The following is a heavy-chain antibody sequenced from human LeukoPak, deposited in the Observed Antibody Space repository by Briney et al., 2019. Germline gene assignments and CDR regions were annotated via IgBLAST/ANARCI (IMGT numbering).Heavy chain of an antibody. CDR1: GFTFSSYW. J-gene: IGHJ4*02. CDR2: IKQDGSEK. D-gene: IGHD2-2*01. V-gene: IGHV3-7*01. CDR3: ANLGGGYCSSTSCYAIDY. Sequence: GGSLRLSCAASGFTFSSYWMSWVRQAPGKGLEWVANIKQDGSEKYYVDSVKGRFTISRDNAKNSPYLQMNSLRAEDTAVYYCANLGGGYCSSTSCYAIDYXGXGTLVTVSS.